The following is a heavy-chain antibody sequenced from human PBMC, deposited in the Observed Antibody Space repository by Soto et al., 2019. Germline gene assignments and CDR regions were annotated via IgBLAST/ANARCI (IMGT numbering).Heavy chain of an antibody. CDR2: VGNKANNYAT. Sequence: PGGSLRLSCAASTFPFTDHYIDWVRQAPGKGLEWVGRVGNKANNYATEYGASVKGRFIISRDDSKKSVYLQMNSLETEDTALYYCTRGYSSVSIYAFDVWGPGTMVTVSS. D-gene: IGHD2-21*01. V-gene: IGHV3-72*01. CDR3: TRGYSSVSIYAFDV. CDR1: TFPFTDHY. J-gene: IGHJ3*01.